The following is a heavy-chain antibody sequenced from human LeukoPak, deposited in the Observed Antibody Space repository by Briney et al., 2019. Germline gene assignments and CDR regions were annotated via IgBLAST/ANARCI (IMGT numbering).Heavy chain of an antibody. CDR3: ARPGYYGDYAFDY. Sequence: PSETLSLTCTVSGDSISSSSYFWGWIRQPPGKGLEWVGSISYSGNTYYNPSIKSRVTISVDTSKNQCSLNLTSVTAADTAVYYCARPGYYGDYAFDYWGQGTLVTVSS. V-gene: IGHV4-39*01. D-gene: IGHD4-17*01. CDR2: ISYSGNT. CDR1: GDSISSSSYF. J-gene: IGHJ4*02.